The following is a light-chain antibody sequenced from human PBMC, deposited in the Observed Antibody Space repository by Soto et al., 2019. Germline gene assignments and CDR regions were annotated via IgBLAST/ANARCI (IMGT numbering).Light chain of an antibody. CDR2: GAS. Sequence: EILLTQSPCTLALSPGERATLSCRASQSVRSSYLAWYQQKPGQAPSLLIYGASSRATGIPDRLSGSGSGTDFTLSISRLEPEDFAVYYCQQYGSSTTFGQGTRLEI. V-gene: IGKV3-20*01. CDR1: QSVRSSY. J-gene: IGKJ5*01. CDR3: QQYGSSTT.